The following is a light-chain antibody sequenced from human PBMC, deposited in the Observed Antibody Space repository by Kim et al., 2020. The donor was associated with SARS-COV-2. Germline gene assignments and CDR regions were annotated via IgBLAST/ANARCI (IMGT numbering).Light chain of an antibody. CDR1: SSNIGSYNY. V-gene: IGLV2-14*03. CDR2: DVN. J-gene: IGLJ3*02. Sequence: QSALTQPASVSRSPGQSISISCTGTSSNIGSYNYVSWHQQHPGKAPKLMIYDVNKRPSGISSRFSGSKSGSTASLTISGLQAEDEADYYCSSFTTRSTLVFGGGTKVTVL. CDR3: SSFTTRSTLV.